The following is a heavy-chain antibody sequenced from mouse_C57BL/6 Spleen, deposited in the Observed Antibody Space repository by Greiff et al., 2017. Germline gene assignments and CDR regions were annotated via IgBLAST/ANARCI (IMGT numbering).Heavy chain of an antibody. V-gene: IGHV1-47*01. CDR1: GYTFTTYP. CDR2: FHPYNDDT. CDR3: ARGSSSGLLYYAMDY. J-gene: IGHJ4*01. D-gene: IGHD3-2*02. Sequence: QVQLQQSGAELVKPGASVKMSCKASGYTFTTYPIEWMKQNHGKSLEWIGNFHPYNDDTKYNEKFKGKFTLTVDKSSSTVYLELSRLTSDDSAVYYCARGSSSGLLYYAMDYWGKGTSVTVSS.